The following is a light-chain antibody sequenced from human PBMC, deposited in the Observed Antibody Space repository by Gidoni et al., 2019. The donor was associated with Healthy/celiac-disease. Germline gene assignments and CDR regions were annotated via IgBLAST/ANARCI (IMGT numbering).Light chain of an antibody. J-gene: IGLJ1*01. CDR1: SSNIGSNT. CDR3: AAWDDSLNGGV. V-gene: IGLV1-44*01. CDR2: SND. Sequence: QSVLTQPHSASVTPGQWVTIACSGSSSNIGSNTVNWYQQLPGTAPKLLIYSNDQRPSGVPDRFSGSKSGTSASLAISGLQSEDEADYYCAAWDDSLNGGVFGTGTKVTV.